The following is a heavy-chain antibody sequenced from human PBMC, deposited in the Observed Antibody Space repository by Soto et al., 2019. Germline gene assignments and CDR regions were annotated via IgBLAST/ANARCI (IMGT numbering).Heavy chain of an antibody. V-gene: IGHV3-74*01. CDR1: GFTLSGRS. CDR2: IDNAGTDS. D-gene: IGHD3-10*01. Sequence: GGSLRLSCAASGFTLSGRSMHWVRQAPGKGLVWVSGIDNAGTDSTYADSVKGRFTSSRDNAKNMLCLQMNSLRVEDTAVYYCARGWFGPDVWGKGTTVTVSS. CDR3: ARGWFGPDV. J-gene: IGHJ6*04.